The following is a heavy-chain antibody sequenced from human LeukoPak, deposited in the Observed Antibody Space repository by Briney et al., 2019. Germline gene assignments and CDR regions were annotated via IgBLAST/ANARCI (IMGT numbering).Heavy chain of an antibody. J-gene: IGHJ5*02. CDR2: TYYRSNWYN. Sequence: SQTLSLTCALSGHTVSSNSAVWDWLRQSPSRGLEWLGRTYYRSNWYNDYAVAVKSRITIKPDTSKNQLSVQLNSATPEDKPVHYCAVHSTSFGGLDPWGQGTLVTVSS. D-gene: IGHD3-10*01. CDR1: GHTVSSNSAV. V-gene: IGHV6-1*01. CDR3: AVHSTSFGGLDP.